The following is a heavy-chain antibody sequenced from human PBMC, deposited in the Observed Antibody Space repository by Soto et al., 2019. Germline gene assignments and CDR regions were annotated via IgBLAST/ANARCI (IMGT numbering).Heavy chain of an antibody. D-gene: IGHD3-9*01. CDR2: IYYSGST. CDR3: ARMSYDILTGYYTSYYYYYYMDV. J-gene: IGHJ6*03. CDR1: GGSISSGGYY. V-gene: IGHV4-31*03. Sequence: PSETLSLTCTVSGGSISSGGYYWSWIRQHPGKGLEWIGYIYYSGSTYYNPSLKSRVTISVDTSKNQFSLKLSSVTAADTAVYYCARMSYDILTGYYTSYYYYYYMDVWGKGTTVTVSS.